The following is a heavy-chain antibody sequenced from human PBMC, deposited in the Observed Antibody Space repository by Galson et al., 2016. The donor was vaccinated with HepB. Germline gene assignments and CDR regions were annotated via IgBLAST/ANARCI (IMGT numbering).Heavy chain of an antibody. CDR1: GFTFRSYS. D-gene: IGHD3-3*01. J-gene: IGHJ6*04. Sequence: SLRLSCAASGFTFRSYSMSWVRQAPGKGLQWVAIIKEDGSETYYVDSVKGRFTISRDHAENSLYLQMNSLRAEDTAMYYCAREMSGRKYHSYYYGMDVWGKGTTVTVSS. CDR2: IKEDGSET. V-gene: IGHV3-7*03. CDR3: AREMSGRKYHSYYYGMDV.